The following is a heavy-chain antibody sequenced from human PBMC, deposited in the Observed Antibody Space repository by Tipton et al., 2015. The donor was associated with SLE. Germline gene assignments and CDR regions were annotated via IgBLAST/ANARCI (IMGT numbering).Heavy chain of an antibody. J-gene: IGHJ4*02. D-gene: IGHD3-10*01. Sequence: TLSLTCAVYGGSFSGYYWSWIRQPPGKGLEWIGEINHSGSTNYNPSLKSRVTISVDTSKNQFSLKLSSVTAADTAVYYCASPEFRGRIVWGQGTLVTVSS. V-gene: IGHV4-34*01. CDR1: GGSFSGYY. CDR2: INHSGST. CDR3: ASPEFRGRIV.